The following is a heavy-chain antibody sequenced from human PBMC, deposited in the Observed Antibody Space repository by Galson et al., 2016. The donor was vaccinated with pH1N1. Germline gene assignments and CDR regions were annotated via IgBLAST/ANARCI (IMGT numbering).Heavy chain of an antibody. CDR1: GFAFNYFA. V-gene: IGHV3-23*01. CDR3: AKECRWYGGNWFDP. Sequence: SLRLSCAASGFAFNYFAMTWVRQAPGKGLVRVSSINGRGSSTYFADFVKGRFTISRDNSRSTLYLQLSALTVDDTAVYYCAKECRWYGGNWFDPWGQGTLVTVSS. D-gene: IGHD3-10*01. J-gene: IGHJ5*02. CDR2: INGRGSST.